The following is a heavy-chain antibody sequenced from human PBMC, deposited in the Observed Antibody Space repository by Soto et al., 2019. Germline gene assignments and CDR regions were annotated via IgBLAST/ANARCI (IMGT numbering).Heavy chain of an antibody. CDR2: MNPNSGNT. V-gene: IGHV1-8*01. D-gene: IGHD6-19*01. CDR1: GYTFTSYD. CDR3: ARVYSSGWYASRGYSYFDY. Sequence: QVQLVQSGAEVKKPGASVKVSCKASGYTFTSYDINWVRQATGQGLEWMGWMNPNSGNTGYAQKFQGRVTMTRNTSISTAYRELSSLRSEDTAVYYCARVYSSGWYASRGYSYFDYWGQGTLVTVSS. J-gene: IGHJ4*02.